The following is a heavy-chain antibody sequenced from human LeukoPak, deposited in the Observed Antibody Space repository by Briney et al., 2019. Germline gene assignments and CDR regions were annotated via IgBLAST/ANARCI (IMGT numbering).Heavy chain of an antibody. J-gene: IGHJ3*02. Sequence: GGSLRLSCAASGFTFSIYAMHWVRQAPRKGLEYVSAISGNGVSTNYANSVKGRFTMSRDNSKNTLFLQMDSLRVEDTAVYYCAREPYDSSGYRDAFDIWGQGTMVTVSS. V-gene: IGHV3-64*01. CDR1: GFTFSIYA. CDR3: AREPYDSSGYRDAFDI. CDR2: ISGNGVST. D-gene: IGHD3-22*01.